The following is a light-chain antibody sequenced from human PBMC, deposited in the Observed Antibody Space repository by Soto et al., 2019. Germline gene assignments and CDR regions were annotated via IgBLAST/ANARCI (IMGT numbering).Light chain of an antibody. CDR1: QSISIW. CDR2: RAS. CDR3: QQCYSYPWT. Sequence: DIQMTQSPSTLSASVGDTVTITCRASQSISIWLAWYQQKPGKAPNLLIYRASNFESGVPSRFSGSGSGTEFTLTISILQPDDFATYYCQQCYSYPWTFGQGTKVEIK. V-gene: IGKV1-5*03. J-gene: IGKJ1*01.